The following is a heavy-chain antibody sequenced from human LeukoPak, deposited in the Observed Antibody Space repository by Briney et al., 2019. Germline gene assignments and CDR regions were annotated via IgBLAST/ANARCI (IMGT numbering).Heavy chain of an antibody. Sequence: RGSLRLSCAASGFTFSDYYMSWIRQAPGKGLEWLSSISSSGSTIYSADSVKGRFTISRDNAKNSLYLQMNRLTDEDTAVYYCARDGVMVSTDSPSGSRGSDYWGQGTLVTVSS. D-gene: IGHD5/OR15-5a*01. J-gene: IGHJ4*02. CDR2: ISSSGSTI. CDR1: GFTFSDYY. CDR3: ARDGVMVSTDSPSGSRGSDY. V-gene: IGHV3-11*04.